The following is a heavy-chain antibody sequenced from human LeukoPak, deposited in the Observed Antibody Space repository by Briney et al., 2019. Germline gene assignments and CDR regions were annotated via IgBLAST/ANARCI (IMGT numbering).Heavy chain of an antibody. CDR1: GFSLSKVW. D-gene: IGHD4-17*01. CDR2: IKTKTDGGTT. Sequence: PGGSLRLSCTASGFSLSKVWMSWVRQAPGKGLEWVGHIKTKTDGGTTEYAAPVRGRFTISRDDSEDTLYLQMNSLKIEDTAVYYCTTVDYGDLTPAASSDYWGQGTLVTVSS. CDR3: TTVDYGDLTPAASSDY. V-gene: IGHV3-15*01. J-gene: IGHJ4*02.